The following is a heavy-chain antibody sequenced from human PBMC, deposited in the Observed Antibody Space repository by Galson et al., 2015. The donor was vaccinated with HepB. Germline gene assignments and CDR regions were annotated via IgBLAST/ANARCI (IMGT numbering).Heavy chain of an antibody. V-gene: IGHV3-49*03. J-gene: IGHJ4*02. CDR3: ARDGDTAPPDY. CDR1: GFSFRDYA. Sequence: SLRLSCATSGFSFRDYAMNWFRQAPGKGLEWVGFIRSKPYGGTTQYVASVKGRFTISRDDSKSIAYLQMASLRVEDTAVYYCARDGDTAPPDYWGQGTLVTVSS. CDR2: IRSKPYGGTT.